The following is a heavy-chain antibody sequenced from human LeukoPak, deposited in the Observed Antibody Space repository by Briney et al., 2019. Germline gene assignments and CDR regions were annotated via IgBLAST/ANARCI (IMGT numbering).Heavy chain of an antibody. D-gene: IGHD6-13*01. V-gene: IGHV1-18*01. CDR3: ARARGYSSSWYGTFDY. CDR2: ISAYNGNT. Sequence: ASVKVSCKASGYTFTSYGISWVRQAPGQGLEWMGWISAYNGNTNYAQKLQGRVTMTTDTSTSTAYMELSSLRSEDTAVYYCARARGYSSSWYGTFDYWGQGTLVTVSS. CDR1: GYTFTSYG. J-gene: IGHJ4*02.